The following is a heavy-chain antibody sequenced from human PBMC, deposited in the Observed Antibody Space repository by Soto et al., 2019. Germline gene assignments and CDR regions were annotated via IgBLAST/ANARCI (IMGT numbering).Heavy chain of an antibody. CDR3: ARARVAATRPWFDP. V-gene: IGHV1-2*02. CDR2: MNPNNGDA. Sequence: QVQLVQSGAEERKPGASVKVSCKASGYTFTGYYINWVRQAPGQGLEWMGWMNPNNGDAKYAPQFLGRVTMTRDTSTTTAYLELTRLRSDATATFYCARARVAATRPWFDPWGQGTLVSVSS. J-gene: IGHJ5*02. CDR1: GYTFTGYY. D-gene: IGHD2-15*01.